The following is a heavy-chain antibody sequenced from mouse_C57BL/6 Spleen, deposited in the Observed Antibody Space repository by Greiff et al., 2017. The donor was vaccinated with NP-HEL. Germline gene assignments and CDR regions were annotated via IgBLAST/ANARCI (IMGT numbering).Heavy chain of an antibody. CDR3: ARRKDYDYDWFAY. CDR2: IYPGDGDT. D-gene: IGHD2-4*01. J-gene: IGHJ3*01. V-gene: IGHV1-82*01. CDR1: GYAFSSSW. Sequence: QVQLKESGPELVKPGASVKISCKASGYAFSSSWMNWVKQRPGKGLEWIGRIYPGDGDTNYNGKFKGKATLTADKSSSTAYMQLSSLTSEDSAVYFCARRKDYDYDWFAYWGQGTLVTVSA.